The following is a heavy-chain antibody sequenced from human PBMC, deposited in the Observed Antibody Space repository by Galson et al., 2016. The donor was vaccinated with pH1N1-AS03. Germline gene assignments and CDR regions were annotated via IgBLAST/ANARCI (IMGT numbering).Heavy chain of an antibody. CDR1: GYIFTGFY. CDR3: ARDPRGPCSSATCATTYYFGMDI. Sequence: SVKVSCKASGYIFTGFYVHWVRQAPGQGLEWMGWNNPNNGVTNYAQKFQAWVTMTGDTSISTAYLELYGLKSDDTAVYYCARDPRGPCSSATCATTYYFGMDIWCQGTTVIVPS. V-gene: IGHV1-2*04. J-gene: IGHJ6*02. D-gene: IGHD1-26*01. CDR2: NNPNNGVT.